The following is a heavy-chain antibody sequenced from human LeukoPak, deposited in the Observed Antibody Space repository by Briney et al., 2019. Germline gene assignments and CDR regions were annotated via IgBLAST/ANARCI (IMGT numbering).Heavy chain of an antibody. V-gene: IGHV4-59*11. D-gene: IGHD3-10*01. CDR1: GGSISRLY. CDR3: ARGGVAAKYYFDF. Sequence: SETLSLTCTVSGGSISRLYWGCIRQPPGKGVEFIGYIYYSGSTNFNPSLKSRVTLSVDTSKSQISLKLTSVTAADTAVYYCARGGVAAKYYFDFWGQGTLVTVSS. J-gene: IGHJ4*02. CDR2: IYYSGST.